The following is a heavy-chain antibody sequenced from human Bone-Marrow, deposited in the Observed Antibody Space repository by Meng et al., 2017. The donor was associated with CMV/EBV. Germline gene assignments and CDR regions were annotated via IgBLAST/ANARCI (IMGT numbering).Heavy chain of an antibody. J-gene: IGHJ3*02. V-gene: IGHV1-2*02. CDR3: ARGFYSGYDYLDAFDI. CDR2: INPNTGVT. CDR1: GYTFTDYF. Sequence: ASVKVSCKASGYTFTDYFIHWVRQAPGQGLEWMGWINPNTGVTNYAQKFQGRVTMTRDTSISTAYMELSRLRSDDTAVYFCARGFYSGYDYLDAFDIWGQGTMVTVSS. D-gene: IGHD5-12*01.